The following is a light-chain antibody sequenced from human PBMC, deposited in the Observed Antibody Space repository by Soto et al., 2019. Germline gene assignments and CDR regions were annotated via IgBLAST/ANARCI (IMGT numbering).Light chain of an antibody. CDR2: YDS. J-gene: IGLJ1*01. Sequence: SYELTQPPSVSVAPGKTARIPCGGNNIGSKSVHWYQQKPGQAPVLVIYYDSDRPSGIPERFSGSNSGNTSTLTISRVEAGDEADYYCQVWDSSSDPRGVFGTGTKVTVL. V-gene: IGLV3-21*04. CDR3: QVWDSSSDPRGV. CDR1: NIGSKS.